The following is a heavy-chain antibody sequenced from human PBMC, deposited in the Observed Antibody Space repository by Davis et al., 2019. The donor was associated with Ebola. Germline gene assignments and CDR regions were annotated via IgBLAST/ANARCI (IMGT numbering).Heavy chain of an antibody. Sequence: ASVKVSCKASGYTFTSYYMHWVRQAPGQGLEWMGIINPSGGSTSYAQKFQGRVTMTRDTSTSTVYMELSSLRSEDTAVYYCASQYGSGSYYNPTWFDYWGQGTLVTVSS. CDR3: ASQYGSGSYYNPTWFDY. V-gene: IGHV1-46*01. D-gene: IGHD3-10*01. CDR2: INPSGGST. CDR1: GYTFTSYY. J-gene: IGHJ4*02.